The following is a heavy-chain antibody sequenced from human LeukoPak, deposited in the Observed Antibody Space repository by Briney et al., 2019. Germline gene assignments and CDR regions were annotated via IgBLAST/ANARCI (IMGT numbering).Heavy chain of an antibody. CDR1: NGSITTSSYY. CDR3: ARQKILDDNYDSSGYYVDQ. J-gene: IGHJ4*02. CDR2: IYYRGRT. V-gene: IGHV4-39*01. D-gene: IGHD3-22*01. Sequence: SETLSLTCTVSNGSITTSSYYWAWIRQPPGKGLEWIGSIYYRGRTYYNPSLKIRVTISADTSKNQFSLNLSSVTASDTAVYYCARQKILDDNYDSSGYYVDQWGQGSLVTVSS.